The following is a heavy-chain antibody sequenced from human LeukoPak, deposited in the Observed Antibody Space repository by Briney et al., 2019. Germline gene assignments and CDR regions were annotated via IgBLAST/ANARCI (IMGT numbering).Heavy chain of an antibody. CDR3: VRDPFCSSTKACSFEDWSDP. CDR1: GFKFNDYD. V-gene: IGHV3-20*04. Sequence: PGGSLRLSWVASGFKFNDYDMSWVRQVPGKGLEWVAGVTSNGGSTGYADSVKGRFAISRDKTKNSVFLQMDSLRTEDTALYYCVRDPFCSSTKACSFEDWSDPWGQGTLVTVSS. J-gene: IGHJ5*02. D-gene: IGHD2-2*01. CDR2: VTSNGGST.